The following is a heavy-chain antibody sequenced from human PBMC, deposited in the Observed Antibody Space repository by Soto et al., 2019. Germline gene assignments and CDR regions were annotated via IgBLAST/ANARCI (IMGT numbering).Heavy chain of an antibody. V-gene: IGHV3-30-3*01. CDR1: GFTFSSYA. Sequence: GGSLRLSCAASGFTFSSYAMHWVRQAPGKGLEWVAVISYDGSNKYYADSVKGRFTISRDNSKNTLYLQMNSLRAEDTAVYYCARDLVRGVITLWGDYYGMDVWGQGTTVTVSS. D-gene: IGHD3-10*01. CDR2: ISYDGSNK. J-gene: IGHJ6*02. CDR3: ARDLVRGVITLWGDYYGMDV.